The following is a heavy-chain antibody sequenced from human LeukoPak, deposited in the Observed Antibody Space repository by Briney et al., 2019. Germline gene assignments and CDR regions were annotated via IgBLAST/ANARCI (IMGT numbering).Heavy chain of an antibody. CDR3: ARDPNSGYDFNYYYGMDV. J-gene: IGHJ6*02. Sequence: GRSLRLSCAASGFTFSSYSMNWVRQAPGKGLEWVSSISSSSSYIYYADSVKGRFTISRDNAKNSLYLQMNSLRAEDTAVYYCARDPNSGYDFNYYYGMDVWGQGTTVTVSS. CDR2: ISSSSSYI. D-gene: IGHD5-12*01. CDR1: GFTFSSYS. V-gene: IGHV3-21*01.